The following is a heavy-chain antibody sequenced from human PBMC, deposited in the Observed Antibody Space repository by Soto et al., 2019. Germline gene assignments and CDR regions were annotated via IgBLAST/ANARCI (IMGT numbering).Heavy chain of an antibody. Sequence: EVQLLESGGGLVQPGGSLRLSCEASGFTFSTYAMSWVRQAPGKGLEWVSAISGTGGSTYYADSVKGRFTLSRDNSKNTLSLQMNSLRAEDTAVYYCAKNWDTTSSSSSHWGQGTLVTVSS. J-gene: IGHJ4*02. V-gene: IGHV3-23*01. CDR1: GFTFSTYA. CDR3: AKNWDTTSSSSSH. CDR2: ISGTGGST. D-gene: IGHD6-6*01.